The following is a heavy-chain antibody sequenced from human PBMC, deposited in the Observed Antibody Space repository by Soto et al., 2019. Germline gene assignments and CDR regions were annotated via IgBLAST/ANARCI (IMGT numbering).Heavy chain of an antibody. CDR2: INPNSGGT. Sequence: QVQLVQSGAEVKKPGASVKVSCKASGYTFTGYYMHWVRQAPGQGLEWMGWINPNSGGTNYAQKFQGRVTMTRDMSISTAYMELSRLRSDDTAVYYCARTYSSGWYDGSWFDPRGQGTLVTVSS. CDR1: GYTFTGYY. D-gene: IGHD6-19*01. V-gene: IGHV1-2*02. CDR3: ARTYSSGWYDGSWFDP. J-gene: IGHJ5*02.